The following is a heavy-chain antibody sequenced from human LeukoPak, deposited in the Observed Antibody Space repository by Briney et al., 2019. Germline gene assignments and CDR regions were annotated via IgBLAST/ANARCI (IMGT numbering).Heavy chain of an antibody. J-gene: IGHJ4*02. D-gene: IGHD3-22*01. CDR2: IYPGDSDT. Sequence: GESLKISSKGSGYSFTSYWIGWVRQLPGKGLEWLGIIYPGDSDTRYSPSFQGQVTISADKSISTAYLQWSSLKASDTAMYYCARAGRPASYYYDSSGYFDYWGQGTLVTVSS. V-gene: IGHV5-51*01. CDR1: GYSFTSYW. CDR3: ARAGRPASYYYDSSGYFDY.